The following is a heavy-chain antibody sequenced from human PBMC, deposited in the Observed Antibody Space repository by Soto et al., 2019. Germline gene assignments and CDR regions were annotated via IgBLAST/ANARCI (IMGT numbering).Heavy chain of an antibody. Sequence: EVQLVESGGGLVQPGRSLRLSCAASGFTFDDYAMDWVRQAPGKGLEWVSGISWNSGSIGYADAVKGRFTIPRDNAKNSLYVQMNSLSAEDTALYYCANDIRPNGVEDYFDYWGQGTLVTVSS. D-gene: IGHD2-8*01. CDR1: GFTFDDYA. CDR2: ISWNSGSI. J-gene: IGHJ4*02. CDR3: ANDIRPNGVEDYFDY. V-gene: IGHV3-9*01.